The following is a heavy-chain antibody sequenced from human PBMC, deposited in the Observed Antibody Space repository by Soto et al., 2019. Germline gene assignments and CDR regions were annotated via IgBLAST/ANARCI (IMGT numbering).Heavy chain of an antibody. Sequence: SGPTLVNPTQTLTLTCTFSGFSLSTSGVGVGWIRQPPGKALEWLALIYWDDDKRYSPSLKSRLTITKDTSKNQVVLTMTNMDPVDTATYYCAHSSREKPYCSGGSCYSNFDYWGQGTLVTVSS. CDR1: GFSLSTSGVG. CDR3: AHSSREKPYCSGGSCYSNFDY. V-gene: IGHV2-5*02. CDR2: IYWDDDK. J-gene: IGHJ4*02. D-gene: IGHD2-15*01.